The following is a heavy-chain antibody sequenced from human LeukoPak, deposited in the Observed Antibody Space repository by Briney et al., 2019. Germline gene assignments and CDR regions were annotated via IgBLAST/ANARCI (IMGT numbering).Heavy chain of an antibody. J-gene: IGHJ1*01. Sequence: SVKVSCKASGGTFSSYAISWVRQAPGQGLEWMGRIIPIFGTANYAQKFQGRVTINTDESTRTDYMELSSLRSEDTAVYYCAEQNNYDSSGYYYAEYFQHWGQGTLVTVSS. D-gene: IGHD3-22*01. CDR3: AEQNNYDSSGYYYAEYFQH. CDR2: IIPIFGTA. CDR1: GGTFSSYA. V-gene: IGHV1-69*05.